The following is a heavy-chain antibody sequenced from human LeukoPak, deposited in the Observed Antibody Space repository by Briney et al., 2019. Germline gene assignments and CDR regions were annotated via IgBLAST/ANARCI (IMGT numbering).Heavy chain of an antibody. Sequence: GRSLRLSCAASGFTFSSYAMPWVRQAPGKGLEWVAVISYDRSNKYYADSVKGRFTISRDNSKNTLDLQMNSLRAEDTAVYYCARDRTLGCSSTSCYGGDAFDIWGQGTLVTVSS. CDR1: GFTFSSYA. D-gene: IGHD2-2*01. CDR3: ARDRTLGCSSTSCYGGDAFDI. J-gene: IGHJ3*02. CDR2: ISYDRSNK. V-gene: IGHV3-30-3*01.